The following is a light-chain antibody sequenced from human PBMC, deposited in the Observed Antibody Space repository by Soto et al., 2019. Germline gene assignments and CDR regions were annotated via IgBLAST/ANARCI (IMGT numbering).Light chain of an antibody. J-gene: IGLJ1*01. CDR2: EVS. CDR3: GSYTTSTARFV. CDR1: SSDVGNYDR. V-gene: IGLV2-18*02. Sequence: NQPPSVSGSPGQSVPHPCKGTSSDVGNYDRVSWYHQAPGTAPKLMIYEVSNRPPGVPDRFSGSKSGNTASLSISGLQAEDEGDYYCGSYTTSTARFVFGTGTKVTVL.